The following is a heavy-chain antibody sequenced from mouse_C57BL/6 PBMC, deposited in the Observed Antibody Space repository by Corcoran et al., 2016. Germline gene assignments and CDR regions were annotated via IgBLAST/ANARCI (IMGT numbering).Heavy chain of an antibody. CDR1: GYTFTDYY. Sequence: QVQLQQSGPELVKPGASVKISCKASGYTFTDYYINWVKQRPGQGLEWIGWIFPGSGSTYYNEKFKGKATLTVDKSSSTAYMLLSSLTSEDSAVYFCARRTTAKGRDWYFDVWGTGTTVTVSS. J-gene: IGHJ1*03. CDR2: IFPGSGST. V-gene: IGHV1-75*01. CDR3: ARRTTAKGRDWYFDV. D-gene: IGHD1-2*01.